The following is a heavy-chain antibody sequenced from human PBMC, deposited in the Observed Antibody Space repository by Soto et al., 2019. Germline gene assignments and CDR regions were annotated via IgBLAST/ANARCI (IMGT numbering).Heavy chain of an antibody. J-gene: IGHJ6*02. CDR2: IYYSGST. V-gene: IGHV4-39*01. CDR1: GGSISSSNYY. Sequence: PSETLSLTCTVSGGSISSSNYYWGWIRQPPGKGLVWIGSIYYSGSTYYNPSLKSRVTISVDTSKNQFSLKLSSVTAADTAVYYCARSSYYDFWSGYYTYYYYGMDVWGQGTTVT. D-gene: IGHD3-3*01. CDR3: ARSSYYDFWSGYYTYYYYGMDV.